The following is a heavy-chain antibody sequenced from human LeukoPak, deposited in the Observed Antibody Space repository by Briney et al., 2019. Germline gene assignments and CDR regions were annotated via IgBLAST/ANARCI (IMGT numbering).Heavy chain of an antibody. CDR3: AKDLYYGSGSKFDD. V-gene: IGHV3-23*01. J-gene: IGHJ4*02. Sequence: PGGSLRLSCAASEFTFSTYAMGWVRQAPGKGLEWVSFISGSGTSTYYADSVKGRFTISRDNSKNTLSLQMNSLRVEDTAVYYCAKDLYYGSGSKFDDWGQGTLVTVSS. D-gene: IGHD3-10*01. CDR1: EFTFSTYA. CDR2: ISGSGTST.